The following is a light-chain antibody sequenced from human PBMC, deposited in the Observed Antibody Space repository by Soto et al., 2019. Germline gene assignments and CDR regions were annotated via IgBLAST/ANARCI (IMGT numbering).Light chain of an antibody. J-gene: IGKJ4*01. Sequence: EIVMTQTPLSLSVTPGQSASISCRSSQTLLHSNGKSYLYWYLQKAGQAPQLLIYEVSKRFSGVPDRFSGSGAGTYFTLKISRVEAEDVGVYYCLQSLHFPLTFGGGTKVEIK. CDR2: EVS. CDR3: LQSLHFPLT. CDR1: QTLLHSNGKSY. V-gene: IGKV2D-29*01.